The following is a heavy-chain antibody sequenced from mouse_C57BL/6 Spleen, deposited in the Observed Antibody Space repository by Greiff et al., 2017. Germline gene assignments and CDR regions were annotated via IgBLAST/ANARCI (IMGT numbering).Heavy chain of an antibody. CDR3: ARGQPRSGFDY. V-gene: IGHV1-42*01. D-gene: IGHD6-1*01. Sequence: EVQLQQSGPELVKPGASVKISCKASGYSFTGYYMNWVKQSPEKSLEWIGEINPSTGGTTYNQKFKAKATLTVDKSSSTAYMQLNSLTSEDSAVYYCARGQPRSGFDYWGQGTTLTVSS. J-gene: IGHJ2*01. CDR1: GYSFTGYY. CDR2: INPSTGGT.